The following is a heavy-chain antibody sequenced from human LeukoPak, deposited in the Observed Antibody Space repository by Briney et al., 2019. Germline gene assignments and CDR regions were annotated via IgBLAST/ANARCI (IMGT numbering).Heavy chain of an antibody. CDR3: ARGRRDGYNFYWYFDL. V-gene: IGHV4-61*02. Sequence: SQTLSHTCTVSGGSISSGSYYWSWIRQPAGKGLEWIGCIFPSGSTNYNSSLKSRVTISVDTSKNQFSLKVSSVTAADTAVYYCARGRRDGYNFYWYFDLWGRGTLVTVSS. J-gene: IGHJ2*01. D-gene: IGHD5-24*01. CDR2: IFPSGST. CDR1: GGSISSGSYY.